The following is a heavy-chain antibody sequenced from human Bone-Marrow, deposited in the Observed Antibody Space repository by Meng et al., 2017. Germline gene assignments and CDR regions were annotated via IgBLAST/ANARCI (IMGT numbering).Heavy chain of an antibody. CDR1: GFTFSSYW. CDR3: ARVTYSYGSGSGGLFDY. J-gene: IGHJ4*02. V-gene: IGHV3-7*01. D-gene: IGHD3-10*01. Sequence: GESLKISCAASGFTFSSYWMSWVCQAPGKGLEWVANIKKDGSEKYYVDSVKGRFTISRDNAKNSLYLQINSLRAEDTAMYYCARVTYSYGSGSGGLFDYWGQGTLVTVSS. CDR2: IKKDGSEK.